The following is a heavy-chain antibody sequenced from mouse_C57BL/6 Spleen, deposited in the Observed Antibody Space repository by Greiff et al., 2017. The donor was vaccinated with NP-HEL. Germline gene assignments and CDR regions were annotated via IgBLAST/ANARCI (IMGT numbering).Heavy chain of an antibody. J-gene: IGHJ1*03. CDR2: IYPSDSET. CDR1: GYTFTSYW. V-gene: IGHV1-61*01. CDR3: AREDTTVVARYFDV. D-gene: IGHD1-1*01. Sequence: VQLQQPGAELVRPGSSVKLSCKASGYTFTSYWMDWVKQRPGQGLEWIGNIYPSDSETHYNQKFKDKATLTVDKSSSTAYMQLSSLTSEDSAVYYCAREDTTVVARYFDVWGTGTTVTVSS.